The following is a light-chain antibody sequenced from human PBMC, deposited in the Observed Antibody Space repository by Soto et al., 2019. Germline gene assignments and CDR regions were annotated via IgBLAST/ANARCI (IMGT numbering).Light chain of an antibody. CDR1: QSISTN. Sequence: GMTQSPATLSVSPGERGTLSCRASQSISTNLAWYQQNHGQAPRLLIYGASSRATGIPDRFSGSGSGTDFTLTISRLEPEDFAVYYCQQYNNWPGFGQGTRLEIK. CDR2: GAS. V-gene: IGKV3D-15*01. CDR3: QQYNNWPG. J-gene: IGKJ5*01.